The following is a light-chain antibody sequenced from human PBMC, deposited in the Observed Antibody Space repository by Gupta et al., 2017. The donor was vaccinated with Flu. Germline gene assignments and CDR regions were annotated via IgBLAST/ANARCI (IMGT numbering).Light chain of an antibody. CDR1: SSDVGGYNY. J-gene: IGLJ3*02. CDR2: DVS. CDR3: CSYASSYPCV. V-gene: IGLV2-11*01. Sequence: SVTISCTGTSSDVGGYNYVSWYQQHPGKAPKLMSYDVSKRPSGVPDRFAGYKAGTTAFLTTSGLQAEDEAYYYCCSYASSYPCVFGEGTKLTVI.